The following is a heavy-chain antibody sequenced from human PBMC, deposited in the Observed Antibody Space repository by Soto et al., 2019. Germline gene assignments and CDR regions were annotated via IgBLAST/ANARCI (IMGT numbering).Heavy chain of an antibody. CDR3: ARDRGYDSRLDYYYGMDV. CDR1: GGSISSGDYY. V-gene: IGHV4-30-4*01. J-gene: IGHJ6*02. Sequence: SETLSLTCTVSGGSISSGDYYWSWIRQPPGKGLEWIGYIYYSGSTYYNPSLKSRVTISVDTSKNQFSLKLSSVTAADTAVYYCARDRGYDSRLDYYYGMDVWGQGTKVTVSS. D-gene: IGHD5-12*01. CDR2: IYYSGST.